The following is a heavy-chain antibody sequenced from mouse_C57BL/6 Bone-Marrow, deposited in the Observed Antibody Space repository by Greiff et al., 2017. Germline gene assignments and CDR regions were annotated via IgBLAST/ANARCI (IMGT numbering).Heavy chain of an antibody. CDR1: GYTFTSYD. J-gene: IGHJ1*03. CDR3: ARGGDGSSDWYFDV. CDR2: IYPRDGST. D-gene: IGHD1-1*01. V-gene: IGHV1-85*01. Sequence: VQLVESGPELVKPGASVKLSCKASGYTFTSYDINWVKQRPGQGLEWIGWIYPRDGSTKYNEKFKGKATLTVDTSSSTAYMELHSLTSEDSAVYFCARGGDGSSDWYFDVWGTGTTVTVSS.